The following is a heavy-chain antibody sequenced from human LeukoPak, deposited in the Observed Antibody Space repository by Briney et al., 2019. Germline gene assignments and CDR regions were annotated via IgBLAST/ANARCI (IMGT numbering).Heavy chain of an antibody. J-gene: IGHJ4*02. CDR1: GFTFSSYE. Sequence: GGSLRLSCAVSGFTFSSYEMNWVRQAPGKGLEWVSYISSSGSTIHYADSVKGRFTISRDNAKHSLFLQMNSLRAEDAAVYYCARGGSVGGSLDSSGYYPDHWAQGTLVTVSS. CDR2: ISSSGSTI. V-gene: IGHV3-48*03. D-gene: IGHD3-22*01. CDR3: ARGGSVGGSLDSSGYYPDH.